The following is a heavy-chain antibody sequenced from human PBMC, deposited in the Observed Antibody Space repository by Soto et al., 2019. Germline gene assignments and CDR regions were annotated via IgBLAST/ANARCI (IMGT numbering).Heavy chain of an antibody. CDR3: AREIVTAGGNNYFDP. D-gene: IGHD2-21*02. J-gene: IGHJ5*02. V-gene: IGHV4-4*02. CDR2: VYHTGDT. CDR1: GGTVASSHW. Sequence: KTSETLSLTCGVSGGTVASSHWWSWVRQSPGRGLEWIGNVYHTGDTNFNPSLQSRVTFSVDKSNNQFSLRLTSVTAADTAVYFCAREIVTAGGNNYFDPWGPGTPVTVSS.